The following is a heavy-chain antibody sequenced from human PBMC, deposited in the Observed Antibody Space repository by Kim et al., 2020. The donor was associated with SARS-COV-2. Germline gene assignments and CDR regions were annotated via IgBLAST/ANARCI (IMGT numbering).Heavy chain of an antibody. CDR2: ITTSGGST. J-gene: IGHJ4*02. CDR3: AKHLMGIAKAFDY. Sequence: GGSLRLSCAASGFTFSSYAMSWVRQAPGKGLEWVSSITTSGGSTYYSDSVKGRFTISRDNSKNTLYMQMNSLRVEDTAVYYCAKHLMGIAKAFDYWRQGTLVTVSS. D-gene: IGHD2-21*01. V-gene: IGHV3-23*01. CDR1: GFTFSSYA.